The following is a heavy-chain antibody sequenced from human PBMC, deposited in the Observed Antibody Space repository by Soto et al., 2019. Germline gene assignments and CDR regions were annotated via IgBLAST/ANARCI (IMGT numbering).Heavy chain of an antibody. J-gene: IGHJ4*02. V-gene: IGHV3-23*01. CDR2: ISGSGGST. D-gene: IGHD2-15*01. CDR3: AKGKVVVVVAAVFDY. Sequence: GGSLRLSCAASGFTFSSYAMSWVRQAPGKGLEWVSAISGSGGSTYYADSVKGRFTISRDNSKNTLYLQMNSLRAEDTAVYYCAKGKVVVVVAAVFDYWGQGTLVTVSS. CDR1: GFTFSSYA.